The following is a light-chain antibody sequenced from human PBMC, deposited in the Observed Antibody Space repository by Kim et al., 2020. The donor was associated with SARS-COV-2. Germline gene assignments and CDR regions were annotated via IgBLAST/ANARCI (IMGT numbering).Light chain of an antibody. CDR1: QSVSSY. CDR3: QQRSNWLT. J-gene: IGKJ4*01. CDR2: DAS. V-gene: IGKV3-11*01. Sequence: SLYQGERATLSCRASQSVSSYLAWYQQKPGQAPRLLIYDASNRATGIPARFSGSGSGTDFTLTISSLEPEDFAVYYCQQRSNWLTFGGGTKVDIK.